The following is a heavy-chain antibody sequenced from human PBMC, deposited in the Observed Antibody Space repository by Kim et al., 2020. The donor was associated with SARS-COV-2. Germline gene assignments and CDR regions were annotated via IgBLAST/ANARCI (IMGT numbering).Heavy chain of an antibody. Sequence: SETLSLSCAVYDGSLSGHPWSWVRQPPGKGLEWIGEINHLGSTNYNPSLKSRVTISVDTSKNQLSLRLSSVTAADTAVYFCARVFSYYGAAYGLDVWGQGTAVTVSS. CDR1: DGSLSGHP. CDR2: INHLGST. V-gene: IGHV4-34*01. CDR3: ARVFSYYGAAYGLDV. D-gene: IGHD3-10*01. J-gene: IGHJ6*02.